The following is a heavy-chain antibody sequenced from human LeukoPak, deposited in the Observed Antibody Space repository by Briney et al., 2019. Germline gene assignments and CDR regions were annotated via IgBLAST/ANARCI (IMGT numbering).Heavy chain of an antibody. D-gene: IGHD2-15*01. CDR3: ARGCGGGPGCYILDY. V-gene: IGHV3-33*01. J-gene: IGHJ4*02. Sequence: GGSLRLSCAASGFTFSSFGMHWVRQAPGKGLEWVAIIWSDGSNEVYIESVKGRFTISRDNSKNALYLHMNSLRGEDTAMYFCARGCGGGPGCYILDYWGQGTLVTVSS. CDR1: GFTFSSFG. CDR2: IWSDGSNE.